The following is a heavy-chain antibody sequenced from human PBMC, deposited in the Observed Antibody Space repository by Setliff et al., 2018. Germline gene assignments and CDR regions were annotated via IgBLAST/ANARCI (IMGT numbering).Heavy chain of an antibody. J-gene: IGHJ5*01. D-gene: IGHD3-16*01. CDR3: VRVRVVQGYYEFDS. CDR1: GGSISTSNYH. CDR2: IYFNGDT. Sequence: PSETLSLTCTVSGGSISTSNYHWGWVRQPPGKGLERIANIYFNGDTVKQPFLKSRVTISIDTSKSQFSLGLSSVIVADTATYYCVRVRVVQGYYEFDSWGQGALVTVSS. V-gene: IGHV4-39*07.